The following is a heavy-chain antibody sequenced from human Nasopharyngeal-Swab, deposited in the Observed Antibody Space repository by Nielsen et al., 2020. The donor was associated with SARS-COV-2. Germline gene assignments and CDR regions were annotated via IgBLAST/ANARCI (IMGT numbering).Heavy chain of an antibody. J-gene: IGHJ5*02. CDR1: GFTFTSYA. CDR3: AREGPYWWVGYNWFDP. CDR2: INAGNGNT. Sequence: GGSLRLSCAASGFTFTSYAMHWVRQAPGQRFEWMGWINAGNGNTKYSQKFQGRVTITRDTSASTAYMELSSLRSEDTAVYYCAREGPYWWVGYNWFDPWGQGTLVTVSS. V-gene: IGHV1-3*01. D-gene: IGHD2-8*02.